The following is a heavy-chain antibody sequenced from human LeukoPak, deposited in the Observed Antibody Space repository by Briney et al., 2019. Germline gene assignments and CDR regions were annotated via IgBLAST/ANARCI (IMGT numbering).Heavy chain of an antibody. CDR1: GGTFSSYA. J-gene: IGHJ5*02. V-gene: IGHV1-69*05. CDR3: AREPYNWNDRAPWFDP. CDR2: IIPIFGTA. Sequence: ASVKVSCKASGGTFSSYAISWVRQAPGQGLEWMGRIIPIFGTANYAQKFQGRVTITTDESTSTAYMELSSLRSEDTALYYCAREPYNWNDRAPWFDPWGQGTLVTVSS. D-gene: IGHD1-20*01.